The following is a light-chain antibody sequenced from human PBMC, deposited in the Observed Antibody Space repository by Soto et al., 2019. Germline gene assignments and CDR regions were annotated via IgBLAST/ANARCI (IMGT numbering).Light chain of an antibody. J-gene: IGKJ1*01. V-gene: IGKV3-20*01. CDR3: QQYGGPLRT. Sequence: EIVLTQSPGTLSLSPGERATLSCRASQSVSSSYLAWYQQKPGQAPRLLIYGASSRATGIPDRFSGSGSGTDFTLTISRLEPEGFAVYYWQQYGGPLRTFGQGTKVEIK. CDR2: GAS. CDR1: QSVSSSY.